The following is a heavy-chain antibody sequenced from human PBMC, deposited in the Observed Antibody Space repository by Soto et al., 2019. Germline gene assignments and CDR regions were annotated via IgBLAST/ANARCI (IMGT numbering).Heavy chain of an antibody. CDR3: ARHSELRAHFDY. D-gene: IGHD1-26*01. J-gene: IGHJ4*02. Sequence: SETLSLTCTVSGGYISSSSYYWGWIRQPPGKGLEWIGSIYYSGSTYYNPSLKSRVTISVDTSKNQFSLKLSSVTAADTAVYYCARHSELRAHFDYWGQGTLVTVSS. CDR2: IYYSGST. V-gene: IGHV4-39*01. CDR1: GGYISSSSYY.